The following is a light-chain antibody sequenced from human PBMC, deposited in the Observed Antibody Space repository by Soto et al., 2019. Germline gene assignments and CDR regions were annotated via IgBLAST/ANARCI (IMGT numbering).Light chain of an antibody. Sequence: EIVMTQSPATLSVSPGERATLSCRASQSVSSNLAWYQQKPGQPPRLLIYGASTRATGVPARFSGSGSGTDFILTISSLQSEDFAVYYCQQHTDWPPITFGQGTRREIK. CDR3: QQHTDWPPIT. J-gene: IGKJ5*01. V-gene: IGKV3-15*01. CDR1: QSVSSN. CDR2: GAS.